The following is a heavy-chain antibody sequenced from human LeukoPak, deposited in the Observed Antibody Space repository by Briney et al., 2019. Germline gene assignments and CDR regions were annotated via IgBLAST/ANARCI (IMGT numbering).Heavy chain of an antibody. CDR3: ARDRGWLQYIDY. Sequence: GGSLRLSCAASGSTFGDYVMSWVRQAPGKGLEWVSSINWNGGNTAYADSVKGRFTISRDTAKDSLYLQLNSLRAEDTALYYCARDRGWLQYIDYWGQGTLVTVSS. CDR1: GSTFGDYV. V-gene: IGHV3-20*04. J-gene: IGHJ4*02. D-gene: IGHD5-24*01. CDR2: INWNGGNT.